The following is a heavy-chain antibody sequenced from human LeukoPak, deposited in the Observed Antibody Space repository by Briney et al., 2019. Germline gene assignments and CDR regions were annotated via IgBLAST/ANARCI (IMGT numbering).Heavy chain of an antibody. CDR3: ARAGYQLPPGY. Sequence: SETLSLTCAVYGGSFSGYYWSWIRQPPGKGLEWIGEINHGGSTNYNPSLKSRVTISVDTSKNQFSLKLGSVTAADTAVYYCARAGYQLPPGYWGQGTLVTVSS. CDR1: GGSFSGYY. V-gene: IGHV4-34*01. J-gene: IGHJ4*02. CDR2: INHGGST. D-gene: IGHD2-2*01.